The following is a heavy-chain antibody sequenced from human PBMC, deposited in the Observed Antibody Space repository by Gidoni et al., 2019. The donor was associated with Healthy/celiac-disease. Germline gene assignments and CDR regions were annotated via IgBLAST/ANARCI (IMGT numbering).Heavy chain of an antibody. J-gene: IGHJ4*02. V-gene: IGHV3-21*01. CDR1: GFTFLSYS. D-gene: IGHD3-22*01. Sequence: EVQLVESGGGLVKPGGSLRLSCAASGFTFLSYSMYLVRQAPGRGVGWVSSISSSSSYIYYADSVKGRFTISRDNAKNSLYLQMNSLRAEDTAVYYCAREPTTMIVVDPTKNTGGIDYWGQGTLVTVSS. CDR2: ISSSSSYI. CDR3: AREPTTMIVVDPTKNTGGIDY.